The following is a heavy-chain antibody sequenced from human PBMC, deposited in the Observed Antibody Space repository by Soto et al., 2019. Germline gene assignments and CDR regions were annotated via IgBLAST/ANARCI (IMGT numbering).Heavy chain of an antibody. Sequence: QVQLQESGPGLVEPSQTLSLVCSVSGYPLSYGGYYWSWVPQSPGKALEWIGFVYHTGATYYHPSLERRITMAVDMSKNEFSLKLTSVTAADTATYYCAREGHSSWEWLDPWGQGILVTVSS. J-gene: IGHJ5*02. D-gene: IGHD1-26*01. CDR3: AREGHSSWEWLDP. V-gene: IGHV4-31*03. CDR1: GYPLSYGGYY. CDR2: VYHTGAT.